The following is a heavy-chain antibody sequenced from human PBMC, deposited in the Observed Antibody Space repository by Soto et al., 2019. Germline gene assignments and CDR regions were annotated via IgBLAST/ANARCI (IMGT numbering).Heavy chain of an antibody. V-gene: IGHV1-46*01. J-gene: IGHJ3*02. Sequence: ASVKVSCTASGYTFTIYYIHWVRQATGQGLEWMGIINPSGGSTSYAQKFQGRVTMTRDTSTSTVYMELSSLRSEDTAVYYCARVLLGGAFDIWGQGTMVTVSS. D-gene: IGHD3-16*01. CDR3: ARVLLGGAFDI. CDR2: INPSGGST. CDR1: GYTFTIYY.